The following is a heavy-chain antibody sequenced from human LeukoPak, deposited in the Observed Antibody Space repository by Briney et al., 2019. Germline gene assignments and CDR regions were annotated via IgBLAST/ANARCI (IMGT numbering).Heavy chain of an antibody. Sequence: ASVKVSCKASGYTFTSYGISWVRQAPGQGLEWMGWISTYNGYRKYAQNLQGRVTMTTDTSTSTAYMELRSLRSDDTAVYYCARELPAACYFDHWGQGTLVTVSS. V-gene: IGHV1-18*01. J-gene: IGHJ4*02. CDR3: ARELPAACYFDH. CDR1: GYTFTSYG. CDR2: ISTYNGYR.